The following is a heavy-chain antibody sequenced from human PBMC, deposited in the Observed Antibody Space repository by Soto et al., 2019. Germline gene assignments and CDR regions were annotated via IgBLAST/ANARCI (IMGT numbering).Heavy chain of an antibody. J-gene: IGHJ6*02. V-gene: IGHV4-39*01. CDR3: ASSYYDILTGYYYGMDV. CDR2: IYYSGST. Sequence: SETLSLTCTVSGGSISSSSYYWGWIRQPPGKGLEWIGSIYYSGSTYYNPSLKSRVTISVDTSKNQFSLKLSSVTAADTAVYYCASSYYDILTGYYYGMDVWGQGTTVTVSS. D-gene: IGHD3-9*01. CDR1: GGSISSSSYY.